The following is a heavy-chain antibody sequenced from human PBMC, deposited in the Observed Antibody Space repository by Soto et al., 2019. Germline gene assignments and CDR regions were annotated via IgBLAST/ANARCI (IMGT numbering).Heavy chain of an antibody. CDR3: ARGGIAEHDY. J-gene: IGHJ4*02. CDR1: GFTFSDYS. CDR2: ISSVSAYI. D-gene: IGHD6-13*01. Sequence: EVQLVESGGGLVKPGGSLRLSGAAFGFTFSDYSMNWVRQAPGKGLQWVSSISSVSAYIYYADSLKGRFTISRDNAENSLFLQMNSLSVEDTAVYYCARGGIAEHDYWGQGTLVTVSS. V-gene: IGHV3-21*01.